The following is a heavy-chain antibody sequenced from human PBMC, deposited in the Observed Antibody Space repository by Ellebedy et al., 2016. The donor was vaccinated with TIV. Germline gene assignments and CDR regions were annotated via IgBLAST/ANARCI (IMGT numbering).Heavy chain of an antibody. J-gene: IGHJ4*02. V-gene: IGHV3-7*01. D-gene: IGHD6-13*01. CDR2: INQHGTEI. CDR3: VRALAAAASY. CDR1: GFTFSSYW. Sequence: GGSLRLXCAASGFTFSSYWMQWVRQAPGKGLEWVANINQHGTEIYYVDSVKDRFTISRDNTKASLYLQMHSLRVEDTALYYCVRALAAAASYWGQGTLVTVSS.